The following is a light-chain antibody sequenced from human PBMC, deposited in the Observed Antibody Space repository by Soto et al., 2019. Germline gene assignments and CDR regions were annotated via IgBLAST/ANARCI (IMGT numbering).Light chain of an antibody. CDR1: QDITTY. Sequence: DIQMTQSPSSLSASVGDRVTMTCRASQDITTYLAWYQQKPGKVPKLLIYAASTLQSGVPSRFTGSGSGTDFTLTISSLQSEDVPTYYCQKYDGSPWTFGQGTKVEMK. V-gene: IGKV1-27*01. CDR2: AAS. J-gene: IGKJ1*01. CDR3: QKYDGSPWT.